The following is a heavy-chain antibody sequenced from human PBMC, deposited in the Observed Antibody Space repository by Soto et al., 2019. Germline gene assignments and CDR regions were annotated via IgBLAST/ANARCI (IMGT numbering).Heavy chain of an antibody. CDR2: IVVGSGNT. D-gene: IGHD3-9*01. Sequence: SVKVSCKASGFTFTSSAVQWVRQARGQRLEWIGWIVVGSGNTNYAQKLQERVTITRDMSTSTAYMELSSLRSEDTAVYYCAADSKNYDILTGYRPYYYYYGMDVWGQGTTVTVSS. CDR3: AADSKNYDILTGYRPYYYYYGMDV. V-gene: IGHV1-58*01. J-gene: IGHJ6*02. CDR1: GFTFTSSA.